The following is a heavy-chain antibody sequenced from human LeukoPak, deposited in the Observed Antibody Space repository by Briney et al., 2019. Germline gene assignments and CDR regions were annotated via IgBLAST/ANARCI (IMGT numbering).Heavy chain of an antibody. J-gene: IGHJ2*01. CDR1: GFTFSSYA. V-gene: IGHV3-30*04. Sequence: QPGRSLRLSCAASGFTFSSYAMHWVRQAPGKGLEWVAVISYDGSNKFYADSVKGRFTISRDNSMNTLYLQMNSLRAEDTAVYYCARDTYRFFDLWGRGTLVTVSS. CDR3: ARDTYRFFDL. CDR2: ISYDGSNK.